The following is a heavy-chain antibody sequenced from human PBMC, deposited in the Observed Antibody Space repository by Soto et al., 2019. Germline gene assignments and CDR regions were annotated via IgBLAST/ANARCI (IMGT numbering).Heavy chain of an antibody. CDR2: FYPGDSTS. CDR1: GYSFISYW. CDR3: ARIIGYCRNNDCSWTFDI. Sequence: ESLKLSIEPHGYSFISYWVAWVRQKPGKGLEWMGTFYPGDSTSTYSPSFQGQVTISVDKSISTAYLHLSSLKASDTAMYHCARIIGYCRNNDCSWTFDIWCPGTTVTVSS. J-gene: IGHJ3*02. D-gene: IGHD2-2*03. V-gene: IGHV5-51*01.